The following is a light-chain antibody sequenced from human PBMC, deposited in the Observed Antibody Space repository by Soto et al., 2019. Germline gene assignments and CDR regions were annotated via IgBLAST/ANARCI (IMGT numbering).Light chain of an antibody. CDR1: SKDVGDNDH. Sequence: QSALTQPPSASGSPGQSVTISCSGTSKDVGDNDHVSWYQQHPGKAPKLLISEVNKRPSGVPDRFSGSKSGNTASLTVSGLRAEDEADYYCSSDTARGVFGGGTKLTVL. J-gene: IGLJ3*02. CDR2: EVN. CDR3: SSDTARGV. V-gene: IGLV2-8*01.